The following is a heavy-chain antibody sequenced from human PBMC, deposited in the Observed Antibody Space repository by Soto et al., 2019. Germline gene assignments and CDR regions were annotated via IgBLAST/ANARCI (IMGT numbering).Heavy chain of an antibody. CDR1: GYTFRNYI. CDR2: ISPYNGNT. D-gene: IGHD2-21*02. Sequence: QVQLVPSAGEGKKPGASAIVSCQASGYTFRNYIIAWLRQAPGQGLAWMRWISPYNGNTNYARQFRGRVTLTTDTSTSAAYLELRNLGSDDAATYYCARYCAGNACYSRHYYAMDVWGQGTTVSVSS. J-gene: IGHJ6*02. CDR3: ARYCAGNACYSRHYYAMDV. V-gene: IGHV1-18*01.